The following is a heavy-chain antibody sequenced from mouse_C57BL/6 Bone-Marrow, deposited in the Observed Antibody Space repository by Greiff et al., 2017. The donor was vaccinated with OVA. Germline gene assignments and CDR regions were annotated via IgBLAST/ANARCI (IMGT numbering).Heavy chain of an antibody. CDR3: VRGHYYGSSPWFAY. CDR1: GFRFNTYA. V-gene: IGHV10-1*01. D-gene: IGHD1-1*01. CDR2: IRSKSNNYAT. J-gene: IGHJ3*01. Sequence: GGGLVQPNGSLTLSFAASGFRFNTYAMNWVRQAPGKGLEWVARIRSKSNNYATYYADSVKDRFTISRDDSESMLYLQMNNLKTEDTAMYYCVRGHYYGSSPWFAYWGQGTLVTVSA.